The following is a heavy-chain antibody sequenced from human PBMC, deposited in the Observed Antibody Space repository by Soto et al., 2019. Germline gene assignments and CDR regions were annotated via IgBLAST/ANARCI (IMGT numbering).Heavy chain of an antibody. J-gene: IGHJ6*03. Sequence: ASVKVSCKASGYTFTGYYMHWVRQAPGQGLEWMGIINPSGGSTSYAQKFQGRVTMTRDTSTSTVYMELSSLRSEDTAVYYCALNGDTNYYYMDVWGKGTTVTVSS. CDR3: ALNGDTNYYYMDV. CDR1: GYTFTGYY. CDR2: INPSGGST. V-gene: IGHV1-46*01. D-gene: IGHD5-18*01.